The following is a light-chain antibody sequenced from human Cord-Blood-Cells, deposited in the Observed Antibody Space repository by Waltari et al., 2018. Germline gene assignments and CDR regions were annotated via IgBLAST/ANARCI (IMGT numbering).Light chain of an antibody. V-gene: IGKV4-1*01. CDR2: WAS. J-gene: IGKJ4*01. CDR1: QSVLYSSNNKNY. CDR3: QQYYSTPLT. Sequence: DLVMTPSPDSLAVSLGERATIHCKSSQSVLYSSNNKNYLAWYQQKPGQLPKLLISWASTRESGVPDRFSGSGSVTDFTLTISSLQAEDVADYYCQQYYSTPLTFGGGTKVEIK.